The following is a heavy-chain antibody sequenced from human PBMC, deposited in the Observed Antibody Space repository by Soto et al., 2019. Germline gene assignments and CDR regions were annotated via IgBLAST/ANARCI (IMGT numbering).Heavy chain of an antibody. CDR2: IYSGGST. Sequence: EVQLVESGGGLIQPGGSLRLSCAASGFTLSSNLMSWVRQAPGKGLEWVSVIYSGGSTNYADSVKGRFTISRDNSKNTLYLQMNSLRVEDTAVYYCARVRHYYGSSGYPDNWFDPWGQGTLVTVSS. D-gene: IGHD3-22*01. CDR1: GFTLSSNL. J-gene: IGHJ5*02. V-gene: IGHV3-53*01. CDR3: ARVRHYYGSSGYPDNWFDP.